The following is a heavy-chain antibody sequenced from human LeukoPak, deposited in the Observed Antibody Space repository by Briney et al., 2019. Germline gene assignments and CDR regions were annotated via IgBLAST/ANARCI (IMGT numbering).Heavy chain of an antibody. CDR1: GGSISSTSYY. J-gene: IGHJ4*02. CDR2: IYYSGST. CDR3: ASKGSLLDY. V-gene: IGHV4-39*01. Sequence: SETLSLTCTVSGGSISSTSYYWYWIRQPPGKGLEWIGSIYYSGSTYYNPSLKSRVTISIDTSKNQFSLKLSSVTAADTAVYYCASKGSLLDYWGQGTLVTVSS. D-gene: IGHD1-26*01.